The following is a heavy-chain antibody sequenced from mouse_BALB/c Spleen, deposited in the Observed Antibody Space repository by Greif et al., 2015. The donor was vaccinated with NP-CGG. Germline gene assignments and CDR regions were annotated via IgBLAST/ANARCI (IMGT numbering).Heavy chain of an antibody. CDR1: GYSLTSGYS. CDR3: ARGDGAMDY. Sequence: SGPDLVKPSQSLSLTCTVTGYSLTSGYSWHWIRQFPGNQLEWLGYIHSSGSPNYNPSLKSRISLTRDTSKNQFILQVNSVTTEDTATYYWARGDGAMDYWGQGNSVT. V-gene: IGHV3-1*02. J-gene: IGHJ4*01. D-gene: IGHD2-3*01. CDR2: IHSSGSP.